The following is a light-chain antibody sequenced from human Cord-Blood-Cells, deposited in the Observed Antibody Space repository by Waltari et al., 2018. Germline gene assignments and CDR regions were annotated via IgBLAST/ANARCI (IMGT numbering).Light chain of an antibody. J-gene: IGKJ2*01. V-gene: IGKV3-15*01. CDR1: QSVSSN. Sequence: ENVMTQSPATLPVPAGARATLSCRASQSVSSNLAWYQQKTGQAPRLLIYGASTRAPGIPARFSGSGSETEFTLTISSLQSEGFAVYYCQQYNNWPPYTFGQRTKLEIK. CDR2: GAS. CDR3: QQYNNWPPYT.